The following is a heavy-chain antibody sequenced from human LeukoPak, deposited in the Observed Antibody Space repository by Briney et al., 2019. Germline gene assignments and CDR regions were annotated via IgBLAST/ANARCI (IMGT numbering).Heavy chain of an antibody. V-gene: IGHV3-66*01. CDR3: ARAQYGSGSYYYAFDI. D-gene: IGHD3-10*01. Sequence: PGGSLRLSCAASGFTFSSNCMSWVRQAPGKGLEWVSVIYSGGSIYYADSVKGRFTISRDNSKNTLSLQMNSLRAEDTAVYYCARAQYGSGSYYYAFDIWGQGTMVTVSS. J-gene: IGHJ3*02. CDR1: GFTFSSNC. CDR2: IYSGGSI.